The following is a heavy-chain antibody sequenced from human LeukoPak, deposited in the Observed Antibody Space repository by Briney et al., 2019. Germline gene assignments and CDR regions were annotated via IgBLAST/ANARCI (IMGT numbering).Heavy chain of an antibody. CDR3: ARVELGYCSSTSCYRDHYYYYYYMDV. J-gene: IGHJ6*03. D-gene: IGHD2-2*02. CDR2: IRGSGGST. V-gene: IGHV3-23*01. CDR1: GFTFSGYA. Sequence: GGSLRLSCAAFGFTFSGYAMSWVRQAPGKGLGWVSAIRGSGGSTFYADSVKGRFTISRDNSKNTLYLQMNSLRAEDTAVYYCARVELGYCSSTSCYRDHYYYYYYMDVWGKGTTVTVSS.